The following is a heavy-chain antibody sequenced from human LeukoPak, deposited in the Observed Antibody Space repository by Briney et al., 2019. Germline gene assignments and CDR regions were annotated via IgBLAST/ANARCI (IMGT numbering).Heavy chain of an antibody. J-gene: IGHJ6*02. CDR2: ISAYNGNT. D-gene: IGHD5-12*01. CDR1: GYTFTSYG. Sequence: ASVKVSCKASGYTFTSYGISWVRQAPGQGLEWMGWISAYNGNTNYAQKLQGRVTMTTDTSTSTAYMELRSPRSDDTAVYYCARRPKGGRGYSGYDNYYYYYGMDVWGQGTTVTVSS. V-gene: IGHV1-18*01. CDR3: ARRPKGGRGYSGYDNYYYYYGMDV.